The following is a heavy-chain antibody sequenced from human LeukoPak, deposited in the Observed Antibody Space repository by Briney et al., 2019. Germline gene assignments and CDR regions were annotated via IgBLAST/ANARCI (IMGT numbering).Heavy chain of an antibody. CDR1: GDSVSSSFAA. V-gene: IGHV6-1*01. CDR3: SRGRSLGYCSSTSCYVSDAFDI. D-gene: IGHD2-2*01. Sequence: SQTLSLTCALSGDSVSSSFAAWTWIRQSPSRGLEWLGRTYCRSNWFNDYAESLESRITINPDTSKNQFSLHLNSVTPDDTAVYFCSRGRSLGYCSSTSCYVSDAFDIWGQGIMVTVSS. J-gene: IGHJ3*02. CDR2: TYCRSNWFN.